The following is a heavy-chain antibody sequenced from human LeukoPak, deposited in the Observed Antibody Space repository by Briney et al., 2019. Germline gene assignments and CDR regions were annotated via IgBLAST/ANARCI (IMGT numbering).Heavy chain of an antibody. J-gene: IGHJ4*02. Sequence: PGGSLRLSCAASGFTFSSYGMHWVRQAPGKGLEWVAVIWYDGSDKYYADSVKGRFTISRDNSESTLYLQMNSLRAEDTAVYYCAKDRGLLWFGESSGEGFDYWGQGTLVTVSS. CDR1: GFTFSSYG. D-gene: IGHD3-10*01. CDR3: AKDRGLLWFGESSGEGFDY. V-gene: IGHV3-33*06. CDR2: IWYDGSDK.